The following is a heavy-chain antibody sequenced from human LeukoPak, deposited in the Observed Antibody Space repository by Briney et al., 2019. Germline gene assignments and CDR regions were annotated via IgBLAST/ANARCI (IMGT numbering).Heavy chain of an antibody. CDR2: ISYDGSNK. Sequence: SGGSLRLSCAASGFTFGSYGMHWVRQAPGKGLEWVAVISYDGSNKYYADSVKGRFTISRDNSKNTLYLQMNSLRAEDTAVYYCAKDAAAIPDYFDYWGQGTLVTVSS. CDR3: AKDAAAIPDYFDY. D-gene: IGHD2-2*02. CDR1: GFTFGSYG. J-gene: IGHJ4*02. V-gene: IGHV3-30*18.